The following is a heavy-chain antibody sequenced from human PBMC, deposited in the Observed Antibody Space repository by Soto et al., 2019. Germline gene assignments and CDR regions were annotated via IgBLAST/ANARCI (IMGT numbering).Heavy chain of an antibody. Sequence: ASVKVSCKASGYTFTGYYMHWVRQAPGQGLEWMGWINPNSGGTNYAQKFQGWVTMTRDTSISTAYMELSRLRSDDTAVYYCARRPSYGDYEFDYWGQGTLVTVSS. CDR1: GYTFTGYY. V-gene: IGHV1-2*04. CDR3: ARRPSYGDYEFDY. D-gene: IGHD4-17*01. CDR2: INPNSGGT. J-gene: IGHJ4*02.